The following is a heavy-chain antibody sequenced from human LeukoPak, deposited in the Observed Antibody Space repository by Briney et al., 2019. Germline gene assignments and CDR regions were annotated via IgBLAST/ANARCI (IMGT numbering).Heavy chain of an antibody. Sequence: ASVSVSFMASGYTFTSYGISWVRQAPGQELEWMEWISVYNGNTNYAQKSQGRVTMTTDTSTSTAYMELRNLKSDDTAVYSCAGSYRSREFDYWGQRTLVTVSS. CDR2: ISVYNGNT. D-gene: IGHD3-16*02. CDR1: GYTFTSYG. V-gene: IGHV1-18*01. J-gene: IGHJ4*02. CDR3: AGSYRSREFDY.